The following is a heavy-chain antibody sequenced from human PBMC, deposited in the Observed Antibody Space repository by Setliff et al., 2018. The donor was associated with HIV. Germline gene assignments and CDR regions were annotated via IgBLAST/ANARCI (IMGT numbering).Heavy chain of an antibody. D-gene: IGHD3-22*01. CDR2: IHYSGST. V-gene: IGHV4-39*01. J-gene: IGHJ4*02. Sequence: PSETLSLTCTVSGGSASNSRYYWAWIRQPPGKGLEYIGSIHYSGSTYYNPSLKSRVTIFVDTSKNQFSLKVRSVTAADTAVYYCATRAIVVIPDYWGQGTLVTVSS. CDR1: GGSASNSRYY. CDR3: ATRAIVVIPDY.